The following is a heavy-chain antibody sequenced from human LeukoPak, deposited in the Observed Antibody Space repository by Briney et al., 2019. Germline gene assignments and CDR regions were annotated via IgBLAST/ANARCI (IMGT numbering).Heavy chain of an antibody. J-gene: IGHJ4*02. D-gene: IGHD2-2*01. Sequence: GGSLRLSCAASGFTFSSYGMHWVRQAPGKGLEWVAVRSYDGSNKYYADSVKGRFTISRDNSKNTLYLQMNSLRAEDTAVYYCAKQSLGYCSSTSCWNYFDYWGQGTLVTVSS. CDR2: RSYDGSNK. CDR3: AKQSLGYCSSTSCWNYFDY. V-gene: IGHV3-30*18. CDR1: GFTFSSYG.